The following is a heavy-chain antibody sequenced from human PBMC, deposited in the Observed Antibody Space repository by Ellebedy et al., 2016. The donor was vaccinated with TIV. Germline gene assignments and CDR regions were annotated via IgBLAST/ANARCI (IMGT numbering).Heavy chain of an antibody. CDR2: ISDYSGVT. CDR1: GYTFTSYG. CDR3: ARDRRSTYSYYSGLDV. V-gene: IGHV1-18*01. Sequence: AASVKVSCKASGYTFTSYGISWVRQAPGQGLEWMGWISDYSGVTNYTQKLQGRITMTTDTSTSTAYMELRSLRSDDTAVYYCARDRRSTYSYYSGLDVWGQGTTVTVSS. J-gene: IGHJ6*02. D-gene: IGHD2-15*01.